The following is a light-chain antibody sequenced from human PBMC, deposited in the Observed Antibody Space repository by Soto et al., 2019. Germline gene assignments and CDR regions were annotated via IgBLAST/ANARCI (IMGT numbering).Light chain of an antibody. CDR2: AAS. Sequence: DIKMTQSPSSLSASVGDRVTITCRASQGISNYLAWYQQKPGKVPKLLIYAASTLQSGVPSRFSGSGSGTDFTFTIGSLQPEEVETYYCRKYNSAPPFCFGPGTKVDIK. CDR1: QGISNY. V-gene: IGKV1-27*01. CDR3: RKYNSAPPFC. J-gene: IGKJ3*01.